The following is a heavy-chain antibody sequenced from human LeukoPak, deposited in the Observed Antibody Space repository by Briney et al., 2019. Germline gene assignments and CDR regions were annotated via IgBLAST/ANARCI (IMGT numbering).Heavy chain of an antibody. V-gene: IGHV4-39*01. CDR1: GASISSSPYY. CDR3: TRVDLGKNGFDI. Sequence: SETLSLTCIVSGASISSSPYYWGWIRQPPGKGLQWIGRIYYTGTTSYNPSLKSRVTISSDTSKNQFSLKLTSVTAADTAVYYCTRVDLGKNGFDIWGQGTMVTVSS. CDR2: IYYTGTT. J-gene: IGHJ3*02.